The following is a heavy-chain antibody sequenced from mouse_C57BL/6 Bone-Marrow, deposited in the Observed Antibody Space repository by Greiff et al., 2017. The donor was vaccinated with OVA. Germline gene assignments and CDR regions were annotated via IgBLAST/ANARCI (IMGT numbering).Heavy chain of an antibody. CDR2: INPSSGYT. D-gene: IGHD2-14*01. Sequence: VKLVESGADLAKPGASVKLSCKASGYTFTSYWMHWVKQRPGQGLEWIGYINPSSGYTKYNQKFKDKATLTADKSSSTAYMQLSSLTYEDSAVYYCARVGYQYYYAMDYWGQGTSVTVSS. CDR1: GYTFTSYW. V-gene: IGHV1-7*01. J-gene: IGHJ4*01. CDR3: ARVGYQYYYAMDY.